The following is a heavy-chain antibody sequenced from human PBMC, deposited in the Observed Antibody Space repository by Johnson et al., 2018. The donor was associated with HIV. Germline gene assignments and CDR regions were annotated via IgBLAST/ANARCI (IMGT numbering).Heavy chain of an antibody. D-gene: IGHD6-19*01. V-gene: IGHV3-66*01. CDR1: GFTVSSNY. CDR3: ARDQSNGWNRGAFDI. Sequence: EVQLVESGGGLVQPGGSLRLSCAASGFTVSSNYMSWVRQAPGKGLEWVSIIYSGGSTYYADSVKGRFTISRDNSKNTLYLHMNSLRAEDTAVYYCARDQSNGWNRGAFDIWGQGTMVTVS. J-gene: IGHJ3*02. CDR2: IYSGGST.